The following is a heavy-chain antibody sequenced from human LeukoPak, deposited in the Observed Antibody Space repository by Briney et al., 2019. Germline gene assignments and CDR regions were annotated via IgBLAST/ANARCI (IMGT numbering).Heavy chain of an antibody. D-gene: IGHD2-2*02. Sequence: ASVKLSCKFSGYTLTELSMHWVRQAPGKGLEGMGGFDHEDGETIYAQKFPGRVTMTEGTSTDTAYMELSSLRSEDTAVYYCATGYARAAIFRLGYWGQGTMVTVSS. CDR3: ATGYARAAIFRLGY. V-gene: IGHV1-24*01. CDR1: GYTLTELS. CDR2: FDHEDGET. J-gene: IGHJ4*02.